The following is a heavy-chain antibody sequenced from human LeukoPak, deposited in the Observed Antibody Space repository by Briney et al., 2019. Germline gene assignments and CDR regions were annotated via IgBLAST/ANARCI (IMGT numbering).Heavy chain of an antibody. J-gene: IGHJ4*02. V-gene: IGHV4-39*07. CDR2: IYYSGTT. CDR1: GGSIGSSNYY. CDR3: ARGGTIWTYC. Sequence: SETLSLTCTVSGGSIGSSNYYWGWIRQPPGKGLEWVGSIYYSGTTYYNPSLKSRVTISVDTSKNQFSLKLTSVTAADTAVYYCARGGTIWTYCWGQGTLVTVSS. D-gene: IGHD1/OR15-1a*01.